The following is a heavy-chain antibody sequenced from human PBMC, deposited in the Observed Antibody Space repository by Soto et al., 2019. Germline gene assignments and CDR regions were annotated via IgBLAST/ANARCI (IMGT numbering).Heavy chain of an antibody. CDR2: ISYDGSNK. CDR3: AKGTHDSSGSDIGLIDY. D-gene: IGHD3-22*01. CDR1: GFTFSSYG. J-gene: IGHJ4*02. Sequence: QVQLVESGRGVVQPGRSLRLSCAASGFTFSSYGMHWVRQAPGKGLEWVAVISYDGSNKYYADSVKGRFTISRDNSKNTLYLQMNSLRAEDTAVYYCAKGTHDSSGSDIGLIDYWGQGTLVTVSS. V-gene: IGHV3-30*18.